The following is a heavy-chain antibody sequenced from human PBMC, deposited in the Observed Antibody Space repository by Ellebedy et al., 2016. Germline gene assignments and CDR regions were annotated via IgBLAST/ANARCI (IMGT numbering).Heavy chain of an antibody. CDR2: ISSSSSTI. D-gene: IGHD6-19*01. CDR1: GFTFSSYA. V-gene: IGHV3-48*01. CDR3: ARSANSGWLGHLDY. J-gene: IGHJ4*02. Sequence: GGSLRLSCAASGFTFSSYAMSWVRQAPGKGLEWVSYISSSSSTIYYADSVKGRFTISRDNAKNSLYLQMNSLRAEDTAVYYCARSANSGWLGHLDYWGQGTLVTVSS.